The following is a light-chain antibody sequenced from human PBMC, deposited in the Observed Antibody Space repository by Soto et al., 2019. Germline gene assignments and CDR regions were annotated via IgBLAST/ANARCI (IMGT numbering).Light chain of an antibody. CDR2: EGS. V-gene: IGLV2-23*01. CDR3: CLYAGSSTHVV. CDR1: SSDVGSYNL. Sequence: QSALTQPASVSGSPGQSITISCTGTSSDVGSYNLVSWYQQHPGKAPKLMIYEGSKRPSGVSNRFSGSKSGNTASLTISGLQAEDEADYYCCLYAGSSTHVVFGGGIKLTVL. J-gene: IGLJ2*01.